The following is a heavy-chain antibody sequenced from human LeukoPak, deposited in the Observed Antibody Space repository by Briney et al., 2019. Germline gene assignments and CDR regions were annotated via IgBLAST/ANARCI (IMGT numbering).Heavy chain of an antibody. J-gene: IGHJ4*02. D-gene: IGHD3-22*01. CDR2: INHSGST. V-gene: IGHV4-34*01. CDR1: GGSFSGYY. Sequence: SETLSLTCAVYGGSFSGYYWSWIRQPPGKGLEWIGEINHSGSTNYNPFLKSRVTISVDTSKNQFSLKLSSVTAADTAVYYCARGESSGYYYIWGHFDYWGQGTLVTVSS. CDR3: ARGESSGYYYIWGHFDY.